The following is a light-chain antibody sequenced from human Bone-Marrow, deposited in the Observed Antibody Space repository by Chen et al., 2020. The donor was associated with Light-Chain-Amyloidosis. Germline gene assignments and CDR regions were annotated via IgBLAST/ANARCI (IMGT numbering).Light chain of an antibody. CDR1: QSVLFSSNNKNY. J-gene: IGKJ2*01. Sequence: DIVMTQSPVSLAVSLGERATINCKSSQSVLFSSNNKNYVSWYQQKPGQPPKLLIYWASTRESGVPDRFSGSGSGTDFTLTISSLQAEDVAVYYCQQYHTTAYTFGQGTKLEIK. CDR3: QQYHTTAYT. V-gene: IGKV4-1*01. CDR2: WAS.